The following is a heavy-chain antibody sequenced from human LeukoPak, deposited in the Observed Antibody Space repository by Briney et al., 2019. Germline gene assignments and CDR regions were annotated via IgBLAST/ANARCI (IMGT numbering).Heavy chain of an antibody. CDR2: IYYSGRT. D-gene: IGHD2-2*01. CDR1: GGSISSDS. J-gene: IGHJ4*02. Sequence: SETLSLTCTVSGGSISSDSWNWIRQPPGKGLEWIGYIYYSGRTNYIPSLKSRVTISVDTSKNQFSLNLSSVTAADTAVYYCARSSMSSAQRYAIDYWGQGTLATVSS. V-gene: IGHV4-59*01. CDR3: ARSSMSSAQRYAIDY.